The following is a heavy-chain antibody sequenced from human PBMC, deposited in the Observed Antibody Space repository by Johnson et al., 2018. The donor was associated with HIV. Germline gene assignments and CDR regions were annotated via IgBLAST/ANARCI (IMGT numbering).Heavy chain of an antibody. J-gene: IGHJ3*02. CDR1: GFTFSSYG. Sequence: QVQLVESGGGVVQPGGSLRLYCAASGFTFSSYGMHWVRQAPGKGLEWVAFIRYDGSNKYYADSVKGRFTISRDNSKNTLYLQMNSLRAEDTAVYYCAKDPTYDSSGYYGDAFDIWGQGTMVTVPA. V-gene: IGHV3-30*02. CDR2: IRYDGSNK. D-gene: IGHD3-22*01. CDR3: AKDPTYDSSGYYGDAFDI.